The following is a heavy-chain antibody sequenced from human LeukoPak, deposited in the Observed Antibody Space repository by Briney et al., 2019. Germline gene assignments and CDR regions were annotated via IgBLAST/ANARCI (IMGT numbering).Heavy chain of an antibody. J-gene: IGHJ4*02. V-gene: IGHV3-66*01. Sequence: GGSMRLSCAASGFIVSSKYMSWVRQAPGKGLEWVSVVYSDDNTYYADSVKGRFTISRDNSKNTLYLQMNGLRAEDTAIYYCVKVRGRARVGYFDYWGQGTLVTVSS. D-gene: IGHD1-26*01. CDR2: VYSDDNT. CDR1: GFIVSSKY. CDR3: VKVRGRARVGYFDY.